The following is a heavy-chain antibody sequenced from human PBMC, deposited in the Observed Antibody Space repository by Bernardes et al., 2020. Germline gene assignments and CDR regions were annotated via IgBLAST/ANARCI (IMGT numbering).Heavy chain of an antibody. Sequence: LSLTCTVSGGSISSYYWSWIRQPPGKGLEWIGYVSYSGSTNSNPSLKSRVTISVDTSKNQFSLKLNSVTAADTAVYYCARGNWNDAGWFDPWGQGSLVTVSS. D-gene: IGHD1-1*01. CDR2: VSYSGST. J-gene: IGHJ5*02. V-gene: IGHV4-59*12. CDR3: ARGNWNDAGWFDP. CDR1: GGSISSYY.